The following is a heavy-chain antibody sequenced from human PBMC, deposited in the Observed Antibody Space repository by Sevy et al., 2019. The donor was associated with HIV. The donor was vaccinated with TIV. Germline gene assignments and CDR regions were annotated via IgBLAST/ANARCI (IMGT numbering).Heavy chain of an antibody. J-gene: IGHJ6*02. D-gene: IGHD3-10*01. V-gene: IGHV1-18*01. CDR1: SYVFVNYG. Sequence: ASVKVSCKASSYVFVNYGITWLRQAPGQGLLWMGWISPYNGNTHYAQKFQGRVTMTTDTSPTTAYMELRSLISDDTAVYYCARDSRPLVQGVIITPYFYGMDVWGQGTTVTVSS. CDR3: ARDSRPLVQGVIITPYFYGMDV. CDR2: ISPYNGNT.